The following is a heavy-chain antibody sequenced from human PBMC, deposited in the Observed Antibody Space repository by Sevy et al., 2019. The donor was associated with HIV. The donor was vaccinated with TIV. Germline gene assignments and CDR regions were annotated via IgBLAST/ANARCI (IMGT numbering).Heavy chain of an antibody. D-gene: IGHD6-13*01. CDR2: TYYRSKWYN. J-gene: IGHJ3*02. V-gene: IGHV6-1*01. CDR3: ARNWRGHIAAGPGYEI. CDR1: GDSVSSNSAA. Sequence: KQSQTLSLTCAISGDSVSSNSAAWNWIRQSPSRGLEWLGRTYYRSKWYNDYAVSVKSRITINPDRSNNQFSLQLNSVTPEETAVYYCARNWRGHIAAGPGYEIWGQGTMVTVSS.